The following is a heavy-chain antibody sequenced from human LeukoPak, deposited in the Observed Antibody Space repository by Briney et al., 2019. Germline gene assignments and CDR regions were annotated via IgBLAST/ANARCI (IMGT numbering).Heavy chain of an antibody. CDR2: SRDKAQSYTT. V-gene: IGHV3-72*01. CDR3: AKAIGLTGYNVGDY. CDR1: GFTFSSYA. Sequence: GSLRLSCAASGFTFSSYAMSWVRQGPGKGLEWVGRSRDKAQSYTTEYAASVKGRFTISRDDSENSLYLQMNSLKTEDTAVYYCAKAIGLTGYNVGDYWGQGTLVTVSS. J-gene: IGHJ4*02. D-gene: IGHD3-9*01.